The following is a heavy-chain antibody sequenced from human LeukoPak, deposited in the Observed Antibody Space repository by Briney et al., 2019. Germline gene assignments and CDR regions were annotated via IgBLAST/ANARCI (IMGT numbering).Heavy chain of an antibody. CDR2: ITSSGAYI. Sequence: GSLRLSCAASGFTFSSYSMNWARQAPGKALEWVSSITSSGAYIFYADSVKGRFTISRDDAKNSLYLQMNSLRAEDTAVYYCARVDAGGFDPWGQGTLVTVSS. V-gene: IGHV3-21*01. CDR1: GFTFSSYS. J-gene: IGHJ5*02. CDR3: ARVDAGGFDP.